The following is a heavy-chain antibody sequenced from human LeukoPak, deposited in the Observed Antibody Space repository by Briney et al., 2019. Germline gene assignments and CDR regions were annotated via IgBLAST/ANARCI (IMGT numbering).Heavy chain of an antibody. CDR3: ARVRPYYYGSGTIPYYFDY. Sequence: GRSLRLSCTASGFTFGDYAMSWFRQAPGEGLEWIGFIKTKPYGGTTEYAASVRGRFTISRDYSRSIAYLQMDSLKTEDTAVYFCARVRPYYYGSGTIPYYFDYWGQGTLVTVSS. D-gene: IGHD3-10*01. CDR1: GFTFGDYA. CDR2: IKTKPYGGTT. J-gene: IGHJ4*02. V-gene: IGHV3-49*03.